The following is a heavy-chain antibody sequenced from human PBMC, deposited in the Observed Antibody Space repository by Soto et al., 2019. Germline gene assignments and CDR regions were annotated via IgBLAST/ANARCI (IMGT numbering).Heavy chain of an antibody. Sequence: SETLSLTCAVSGVSISDIAWWSWVRQPPGKGLEWIGEISHSESTGYNPSLKSRVTISMDKPQNQLSLNLDSVTAADTAVYYCARNSGTTQGDWGQGTLVTVS. V-gene: IGHV4-4*02. J-gene: IGHJ1*01. CDR3: ARNSGTTQGD. D-gene: IGHD3-10*01. CDR1: GVSISDIAW. CDR2: ISHSEST.